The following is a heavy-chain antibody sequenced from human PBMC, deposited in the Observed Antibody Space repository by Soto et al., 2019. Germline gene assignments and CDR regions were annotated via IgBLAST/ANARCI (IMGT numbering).Heavy chain of an antibody. CDR3: ARWAGGYSGYVDL. Sequence: SDTLSITCTFSGFSISSGIYYWSWIRQFPGKGLEWIGFIYHSGSPSYNPSLKTRFTISVDTSQNQISLRLSSVTGADTAVYYCARWAGGYSGYVDLWGPGTLVTVS. J-gene: IGHJ5*02. V-gene: IGHV4-31*03. CDR2: IYHSGSP. D-gene: IGHD5-12*01. CDR1: GFSISSGIYY.